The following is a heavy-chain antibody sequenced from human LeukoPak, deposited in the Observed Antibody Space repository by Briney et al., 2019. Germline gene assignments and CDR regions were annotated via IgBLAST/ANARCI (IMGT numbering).Heavy chain of an antibody. CDR2: IIPIFGTA. V-gene: IGHV1-69*05. D-gene: IGHD4-17*01. J-gene: IGHJ5*02. CDR3: ARGSGYGDYYPAGENWFDP. Sequence: GASVKVSCKASGGTFSSYAISWVRQAPGQGLEWMGGIIPIFGTANYAQKFQGRVTITTDESTSTAYMELSSLRSEDTAVYYCARGSGYGDYYPAGENWFDPWGQGTLVTVSS. CDR1: GGTFSSYA.